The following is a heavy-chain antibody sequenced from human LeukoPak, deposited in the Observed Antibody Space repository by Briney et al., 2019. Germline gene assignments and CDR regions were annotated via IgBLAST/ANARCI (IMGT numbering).Heavy chain of an antibody. CDR3: AKDGLTYGSGSSYYYMDV. D-gene: IGHD3-10*01. J-gene: IGHJ6*03. V-gene: IGHV3-30*02. CDR1: GFTFSSYG. Sequence: GGSLRLSCAASGFTFSSYGMHWVRQAPGKGLEWVAFIRYDGSNKYYADSVKGRFTISRDNSKNTLYLQMNSLRAEDRAVYYCAKDGLTYGSGSSYYYMDVWGKGTTVTVSS. CDR2: IRYDGSNK.